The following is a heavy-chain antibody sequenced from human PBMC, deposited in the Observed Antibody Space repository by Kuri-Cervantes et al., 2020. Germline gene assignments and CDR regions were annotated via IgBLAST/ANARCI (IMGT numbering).Heavy chain of an antibody. J-gene: IGHJ6*03. CDR1: AGSIRSYY. CDR2: IYSSGST. V-gene: IGHV4-59*01. CDR3: ARGLVYYYMDV. D-gene: IGHD2-21*01. Sequence: GSLRLSCTVSAGSIRSYYWGWVRQPPGKGLEYLGNIYSSGSTNYSPSLKSRVTLSVDTSKNQFSLKLTAVTAAGTAVYYCARGLVYYYMDVWGKGTTVTVSS.